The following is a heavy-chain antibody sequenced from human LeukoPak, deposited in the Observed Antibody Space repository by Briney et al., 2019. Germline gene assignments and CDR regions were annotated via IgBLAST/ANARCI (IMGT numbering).Heavy chain of an antibody. Sequence: GGSLRLSCAASGFTFSSYWMHWVRQAPGKGLVWVSRINSDGSSTSYAGSVKGRFTISRDNAKNTLYLQMNSLRAEDTAVYYCASPRYSYGVPTDYWGQGTLVTVSS. V-gene: IGHV3-74*01. CDR3: ASPRYSYGVPTDY. D-gene: IGHD5-24*01. CDR1: GFTFSSYW. CDR2: INSDGSST. J-gene: IGHJ4*02.